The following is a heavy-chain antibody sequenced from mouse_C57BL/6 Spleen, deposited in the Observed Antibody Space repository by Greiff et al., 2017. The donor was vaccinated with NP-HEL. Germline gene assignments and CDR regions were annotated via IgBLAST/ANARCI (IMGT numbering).Heavy chain of an antibody. CDR3: ARSELGPNFDY. CDR2: INPNNGGT. D-gene: IGHD4-1*01. J-gene: IGHJ2*01. CDR1: GYTFTDYY. V-gene: IGHV1-26*01. Sequence: VQLQQSGPELVKPGASVKISCKASGYTFTDYYMNWVKQSHGKSLEWIGDINPNNGGTSYNQKFKGKATLTVDKSSSTAYMELRSLTSEDSAVYYCARSELGPNFDYWGQGTTLTVSS.